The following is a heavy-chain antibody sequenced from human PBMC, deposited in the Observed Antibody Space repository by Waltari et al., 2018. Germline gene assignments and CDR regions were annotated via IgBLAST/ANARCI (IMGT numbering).Heavy chain of an antibody. Sequence: EVQLVESGGGLVQPGGSLKLSCAASGFTFSGSAMHWVRQASGKGLEWVGRIRSKANSYSTAYAASVKVRFTISRDDSKNTAYLQMNSLKTEDTAVYYCTITVTNYYYYMDVWGKGTTVTVSS. CDR1: GFTFSGSA. D-gene: IGHD4-4*01. J-gene: IGHJ6*03. CDR3: TITVTNYYYYMDV. CDR2: IRSKANSYST. V-gene: IGHV3-73*02.